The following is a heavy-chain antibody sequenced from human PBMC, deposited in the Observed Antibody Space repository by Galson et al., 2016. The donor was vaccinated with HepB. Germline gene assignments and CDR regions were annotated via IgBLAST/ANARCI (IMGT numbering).Heavy chain of an antibody. D-gene: IGHD3-22*01. V-gene: IGHV4-59*12. J-gene: IGHJ4*02. CDR2: IYYSGSP. CDR3: ARDRSSGPGNFGY. Sequence: ETLSLTCTVSGGSISTYYWNWIRQPPGKGLEWIGYIYYSGSPNYNPSLKSRVTLSVDTSKNQFSLKLSSVTAADTAVYYCARDRSSGPGNFGYWGQGTLVTVSS. CDR1: GGSISTYY.